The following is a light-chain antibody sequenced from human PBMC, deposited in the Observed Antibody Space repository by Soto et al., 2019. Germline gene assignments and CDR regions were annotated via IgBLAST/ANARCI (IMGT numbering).Light chain of an antibody. J-gene: IGKJ1*01. CDR1: QSIGSW. CDR2: DAS. CDR3: QQYHGYSLT. Sequence: DIQMTQSPSTLSACVGDRVTITCRASQSIGSWLAWYQQKPGKDPKLLIYDASSLESGVPSRFSGSGYGTEFILTISGLQPDDFATYYCQQYHGYSLTFGQGTKVDIK. V-gene: IGKV1-5*01.